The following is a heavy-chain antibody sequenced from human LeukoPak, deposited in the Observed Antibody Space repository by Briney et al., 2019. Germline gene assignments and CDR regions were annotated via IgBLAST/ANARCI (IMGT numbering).Heavy chain of an antibody. CDR1: GGSFSGYY. CDR3: ARRRIQLWKPPFDY. CDR2: INHSGST. D-gene: IGHD5-18*01. V-gene: IGHV4-34*01. J-gene: IGHJ4*02. Sequence: SETLSLTCAVYGGSFSGYYWSWIRQPPGKGLEWIGEINHSGSTNYNPSLKSRVTISVDTSKNQFSLKLSPVTAADTAVYYCARRRIQLWKPPFDYWGQGTLVTVSS.